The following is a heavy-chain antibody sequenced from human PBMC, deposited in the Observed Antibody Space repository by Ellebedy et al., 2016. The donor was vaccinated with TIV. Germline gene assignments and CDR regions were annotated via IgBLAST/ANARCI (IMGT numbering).Heavy chain of an antibody. CDR2: TRDKANGYTT. D-gene: IGHD1-14*01. J-gene: IGHJ4*02. CDR3: ASRMRITSGPVDY. V-gene: IGHV3-72*01. CDR1: GFTFSDHY. Sequence: GGSLRLSCAASGFTFSDHYMDWVRQAPGKGLEWVGRTRDKANGYTTQYPASVKGRFTISRHDSSNSLFLQMSSLTTDDTAIYYCASRMRITSGPVDYWGQGTLVTVSS.